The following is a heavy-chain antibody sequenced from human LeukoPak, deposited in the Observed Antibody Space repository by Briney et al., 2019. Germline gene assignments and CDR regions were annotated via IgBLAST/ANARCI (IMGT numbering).Heavy chain of an antibody. Sequence: ASVKVSCKASGYTFTSYGISWVRQAPGQGLEWMGWISAYNGNTNYAQKLQGRVTMTTDTSTSTAYMELRSLRSDDTAVYYCARDRYDYVWGSYRRQYNWFDPWGQGTLVTVSS. D-gene: IGHD3-16*02. CDR2: ISAYNGNT. J-gene: IGHJ5*02. CDR1: GYTFTSYG. V-gene: IGHV1-18*01. CDR3: ARDRYDYVWGSYRRQYNWFDP.